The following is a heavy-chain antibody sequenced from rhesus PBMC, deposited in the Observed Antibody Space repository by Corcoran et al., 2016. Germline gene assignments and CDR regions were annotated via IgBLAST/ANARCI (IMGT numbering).Heavy chain of an antibody. Sequence: QVQLQESGPGLVKPSETLSLTCAVSGGSISDSYYWSWIRQPPGKGLEWIGYIYGSGGNTVYNPSLKSRDTISTDTSKNQFSLKLSSVTAADTAVYYCAASYRVWGPGVLVTVSS. J-gene: IGHJ5-1*01. CDR1: GGSISDSYY. V-gene: IGHV4S7*01. CDR3: AASYRV. D-gene: IGHD4-11*01. CDR2: IYGSGGNT.